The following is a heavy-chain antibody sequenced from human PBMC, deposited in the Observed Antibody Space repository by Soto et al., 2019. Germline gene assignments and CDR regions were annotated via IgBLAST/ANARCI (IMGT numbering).Heavy chain of an antibody. CDR3: ARALSGAARRPD. Sequence: ASVKVSCKASGGTFSSYAISWVRQAPGQGLEWMGGIIPIFGTANYAQKFQGRVTITADESTSTAYMELSSLRSEDTAVYYCARALSGAARRPDWGQGTLVTVSS. V-gene: IGHV1-69*13. CDR2: IIPIFGTA. J-gene: IGHJ4*02. D-gene: IGHD6-6*01. CDR1: GGTFSSYA.